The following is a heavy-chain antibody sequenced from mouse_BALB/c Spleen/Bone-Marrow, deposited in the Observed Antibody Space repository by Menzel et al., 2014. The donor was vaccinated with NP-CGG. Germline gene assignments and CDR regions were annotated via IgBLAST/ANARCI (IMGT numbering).Heavy chain of an antibody. V-gene: IGHV3-2*02. Sequence: EVQGVESGPGLVKPSQSLSLTCTVTGYSITSDYAWNWIRQFPGNKLKWMGYISYSGSTSYNPSLKSRISITRDTSKNQFFLQLNSVTTEDTATYYCARDGYRFDGFAYWGQGTLVTVSA. CDR2: ISYSGST. CDR3: ARDGYRFDGFAY. D-gene: IGHD2-14*01. CDR1: GYSITSDYA. J-gene: IGHJ3*01.